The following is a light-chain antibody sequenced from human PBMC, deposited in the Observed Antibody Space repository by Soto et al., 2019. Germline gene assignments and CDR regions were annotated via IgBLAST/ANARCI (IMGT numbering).Light chain of an antibody. V-gene: IGKV3-15*01. Sequence: IVLTQSPGTLSFSPSQGSTLYVRSSQSISSNLAWYQQKPGQAPRLLIYGASTRATGIPARFSGSGSGTEFTLTISRLQSEDFAVYYCQHYNNWPPWTFGQGTKVDI. CDR2: GAS. J-gene: IGKJ1*01. CDR3: QHYNNWPPWT. CDR1: QSISSN.